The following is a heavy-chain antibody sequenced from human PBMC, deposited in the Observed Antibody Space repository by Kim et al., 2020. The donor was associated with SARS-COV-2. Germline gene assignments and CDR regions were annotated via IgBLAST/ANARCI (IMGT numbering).Heavy chain of an antibody. CDR2: GGST. CDR3: ANRGGMDG. V-gene: IGHV3-23*01. Sequence: GGSTDYADSMKGRFTTSRDKSRNTLYLQMNGLRAEDTAVYYCANRGGMDGWGQGTTVTVSS. J-gene: IGHJ6*02.